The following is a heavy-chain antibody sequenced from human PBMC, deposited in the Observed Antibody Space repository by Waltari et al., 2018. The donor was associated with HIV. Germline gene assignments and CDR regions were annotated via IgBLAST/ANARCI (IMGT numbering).Heavy chain of an antibody. CDR2: IKRGAEGGTT. CDR3: TTLWYSYDSTDY. J-gene: IGHJ4*02. Sequence: EVQLVESGGGLVKPGGSLRLSCAASGITFRNAWMSWVRQAPGKGVEWVGRIKRGAEGGTTDYAAAVKGRFTISRDDAKHTLYLQMDSLKTEDTAVYYCTTLWYSYDSTDYWGQGTLVTVSS. D-gene: IGHD3-22*01. V-gene: IGHV3-15*01. CDR1: GITFRNAW.